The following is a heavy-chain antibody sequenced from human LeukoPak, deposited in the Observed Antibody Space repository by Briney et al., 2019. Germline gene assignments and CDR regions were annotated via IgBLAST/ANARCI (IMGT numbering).Heavy chain of an antibody. D-gene: IGHD3-16*01. CDR1: GYTFTANY. J-gene: IGHJ3*02. CDR2: INSNSGST. CDR3: ARDLGGNALDI. Sequence: ASLKVSCKASGYTFTANYMHWVRQAPGQGLEYMGWINSNSGSTNYAQKFHGRVTMTRHTSISTVYMELSRLTSDDTAVYYCARDLGGNALDIWGQGTVVTVSS. V-gene: IGHV1-2*02.